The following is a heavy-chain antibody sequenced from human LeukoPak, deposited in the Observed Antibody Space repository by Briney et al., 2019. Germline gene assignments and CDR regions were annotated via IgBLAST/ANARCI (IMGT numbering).Heavy chain of an antibody. CDR1: GYRFITYG. CDR2: ISAYNGNT. V-gene: IGHV1-18*01. J-gene: IGHJ3*01. D-gene: IGHD3-10*01. Sequence: ASVTVSCTASGYRFITYGLSWVRQAPGQGLEWMGCISAYNGNTNFAPKLQGRVTMTADTSTSTAYMELRSLRSDDTAVYYCARDVFEGFGERVIDAFDLWGQGTMVTVSS. CDR3: ARDVFEGFGERVIDAFDL.